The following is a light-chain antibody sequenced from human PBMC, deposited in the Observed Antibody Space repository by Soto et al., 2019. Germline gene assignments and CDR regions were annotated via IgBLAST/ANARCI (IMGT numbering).Light chain of an antibody. CDR3: QQAFTFPLT. CDR2: GAS. CDR1: QGIGSW. J-gene: IGKJ4*01. Sequence: DIQMTQSPSSVSASVGDRVTITCRASQGIGSWLAWFQQKPGKAPNLLIYGASNLQSVVPSRFSGSGSGTDFTLTISSLQPEDFATYYCQQAFTFPLTFGGGTRVEI. V-gene: IGKV1-12*01.